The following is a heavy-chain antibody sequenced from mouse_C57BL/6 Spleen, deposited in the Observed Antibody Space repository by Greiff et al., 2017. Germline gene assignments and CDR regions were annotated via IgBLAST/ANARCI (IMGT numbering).Heavy chain of an antibody. CDR3: ESKGVRGFYAMDY. J-gene: IGHJ4*01. CDR1: GYSFTGYY. CDR2: INPSTGGT. V-gene: IGHV1-42*01. Sequence: EVQLVESGPELVKPGASVKISCKASGYSFTGYYMNWVKQSPEKSLEWIGEINPSTGGTTYNQKFKAKVTLTVDKSSSTAYMQLNSLTSEDSAVYNYESKGVRGFYAMDYWGQGTSVTVSS. D-gene: IGHD2-2*01.